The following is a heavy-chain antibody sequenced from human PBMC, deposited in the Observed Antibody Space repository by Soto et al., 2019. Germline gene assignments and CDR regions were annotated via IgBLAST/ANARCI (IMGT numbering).Heavy chain of an antibody. D-gene: IGHD3-10*01. V-gene: IGHV4-34*01. Sequence: QVQLQQWGAGLLKPSETLSLTCAVYGGSFSGYYWSWIRQPPGKGLEWIGEINHSGSTNYNPSLKSRVTISVDTSKNQFSLKLSSVTAADTSVYYCARVSVVVRGVIIDYWGQGTLVTVSS. CDR3: ARVSVVVRGVIIDY. CDR2: INHSGST. J-gene: IGHJ4*02. CDR1: GGSFSGYY.